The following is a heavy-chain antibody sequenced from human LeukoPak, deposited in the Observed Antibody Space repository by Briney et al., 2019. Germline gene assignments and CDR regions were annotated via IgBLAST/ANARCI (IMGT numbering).Heavy chain of an antibody. J-gene: IGHJ5*02. CDR1: GASISSGEYY. V-gene: IGHV4-61*02. CDR2: IYTSGST. CDR3: AREAYDVLTSDWFDP. D-gene: IGHD3-9*01. Sequence: SETLSLTCTVSGASISSGEYYWSWIRQPAGRGLEWIGRIYTSGSTNYNPSLKSRVTISVDTSKNQFSLKLSSVTAADTAMYYCAREAYDVLTSDWFDPWGQGTLVTVSS.